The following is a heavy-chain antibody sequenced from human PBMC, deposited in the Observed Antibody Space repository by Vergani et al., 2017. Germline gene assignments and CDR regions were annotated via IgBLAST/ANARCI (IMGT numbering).Heavy chain of an antibody. CDR1: GYTFTGYY. J-gene: IGHJ4*02. V-gene: IGHV1-2*02. Sequence: QVQLVQSGAEVKKPGASVKVSCKASGYTFTGYYMHWVRQAPGQGLEWMGWINPNSGGTNYAQKFQGRVTMTRDTSISTAYMELSRLRSDDTAVHYCARMQALGPGGYYFDYWGQGTLVTVSS. D-gene: IGHD3-16*01. CDR3: ARMQALGPGGYYFDY. CDR2: INPNSGGT.